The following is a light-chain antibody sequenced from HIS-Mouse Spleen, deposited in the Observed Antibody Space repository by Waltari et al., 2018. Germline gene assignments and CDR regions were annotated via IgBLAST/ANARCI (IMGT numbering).Light chain of an antibody. V-gene: IGLV2-14*03. J-gene: IGLJ2*01. CDR1: SRDVGGYNY. CDR2: DVS. Sequence: QSALTQPASVSGSPGQSITIPCTGTSRDVGGYNYVPWYQQHPGKAPKLMIYDVSNRPSGVSNRFSGSKSGNTASLTISGLQAEDEADYYCSSYTSSSTLVFGGGTKLTVL. CDR3: SSYTSSSTLV.